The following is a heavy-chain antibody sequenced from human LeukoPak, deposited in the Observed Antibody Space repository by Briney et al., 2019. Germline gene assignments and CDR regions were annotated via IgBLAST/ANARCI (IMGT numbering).Heavy chain of an antibody. D-gene: IGHD3-10*01. CDR1: GFTFSSYW. J-gene: IGHJ4*02. Sequence: GGSLRLSCAASGFTFSSYWMHWVRQAPGKGLEWVAVISYDGTNKYYADSVKGRFTISRDISKNTVHLQMNYLRAEDTAVYYCARDGGRSGSYYGDYWGQGTLVTVSS. V-gene: IGHV3-30-3*01. CDR3: ARDGGRSGSYYGDY. CDR2: ISYDGTNK.